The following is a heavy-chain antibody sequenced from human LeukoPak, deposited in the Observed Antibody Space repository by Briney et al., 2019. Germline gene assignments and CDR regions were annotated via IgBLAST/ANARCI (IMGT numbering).Heavy chain of an antibody. CDR2: ISAYNGNT. D-gene: IGHD5-18*01. J-gene: IGHJ2*01. CDR3: ARDRIQLWSGYWYFDL. V-gene: IGHV1-18*04. Sequence: GASVKVSCKASGYTFTSYGISWVRQAPGQGLEWMEWISAYNGNTNYEQKLQGRVTMTTDTSTSTAYMELRSLRSDDTAVYYCARDRIQLWSGYWYFDLWGRGTLVTVSS. CDR1: GYTFTSYG.